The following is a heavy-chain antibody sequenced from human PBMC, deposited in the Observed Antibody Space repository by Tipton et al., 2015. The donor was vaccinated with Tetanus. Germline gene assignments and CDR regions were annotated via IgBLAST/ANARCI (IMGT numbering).Heavy chain of an antibody. D-gene: IGHD6-19*01. CDR2: ISYTGTT. CDR1: GGSITNGGYY. Sequence: TLSLTCTVSGGSITNGGYYWSWIRQHPGKGLDWIGYISYTGTTHYNPSLKSRVTISLDRSKNQFSLKLTSVTAADTAVYYCARGSGWADFWGQGTQVTVSS. J-gene: IGHJ4*02. V-gene: IGHV4-31*03. CDR3: ARGSGWADF.